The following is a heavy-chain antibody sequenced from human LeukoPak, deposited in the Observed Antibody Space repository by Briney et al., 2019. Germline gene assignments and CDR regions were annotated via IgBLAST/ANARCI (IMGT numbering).Heavy chain of an antibody. Sequence: KPSETLSLTCAVYGVSFSGYYWSWNRQPPGKGLEWIGEINHSGSTNYNPSLKSRVTISVDTSKNQFSLKLSSVTAADTAVYYCARATLVYYDSSGYYQTWGQGTLVTVSS. D-gene: IGHD3-22*01. CDR1: GVSFSGYY. CDR3: ARATLVYYDSSGYYQT. CDR2: INHSGST. J-gene: IGHJ4*02. V-gene: IGHV4-34*01.